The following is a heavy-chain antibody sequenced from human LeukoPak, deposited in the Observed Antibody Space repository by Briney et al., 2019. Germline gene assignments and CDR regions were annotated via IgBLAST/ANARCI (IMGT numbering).Heavy chain of an antibody. D-gene: IGHD3-10*01. CDR2: IYSSGST. J-gene: IGHJ3*02. CDR3: ARTWFGKYDAFDI. V-gene: IGHV4-4*07. Sequence: SETLSLTCTGSGGSIRGYYWSWIRQPPGKGLEWIGRIYSSGSTNYIPSLKSRVTMSVETSKNQFSLKLTSVTATDTAVYYCARTWFGKYDAFDIWGQGTMVTVSS. CDR1: GGSIRGYY.